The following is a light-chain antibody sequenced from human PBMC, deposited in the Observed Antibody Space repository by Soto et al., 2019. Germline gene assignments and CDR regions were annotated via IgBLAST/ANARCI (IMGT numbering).Light chain of an antibody. CDR3: QQRSSWPIT. V-gene: IGKV3-11*01. J-gene: IGKJ5*01. CDR2: DAF. CDR1: QSVDTY. Sequence: ETVLTQSPGTLSLSPGERATLSCRASQSVDTYVAWYQQRPGQAPRVLIYDAFNRAAGVPARFSGSGSGTDFTLTISSLEPEDLAVYYCQQRSSWPITFGQGTRLEIK.